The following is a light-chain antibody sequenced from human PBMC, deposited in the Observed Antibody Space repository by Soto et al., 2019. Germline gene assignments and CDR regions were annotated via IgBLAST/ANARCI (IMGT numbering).Light chain of an antibody. Sequence: EIVLTQSPATLSLSPGEIATLSCRASQSVSSFLGWYQQKPGQAPRLLIYDASNRAPGIPARFSGSGSGTDFTLTISSLEPEDFAVYYCQQRSSWTFGQGTKVEIK. V-gene: IGKV3-11*01. CDR3: QQRSSWT. CDR1: QSVSSF. CDR2: DAS. J-gene: IGKJ1*01.